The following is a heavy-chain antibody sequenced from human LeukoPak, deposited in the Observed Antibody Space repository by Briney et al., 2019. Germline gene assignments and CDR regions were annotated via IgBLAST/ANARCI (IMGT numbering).Heavy chain of an antibody. Sequence: SQTLSLTCTVSGGSISSGSYYWSWIRQPAGKGLEWVGRIHSSGSTNYNSSLKSRVTMSVDTSKNQFSLNLSSVTAADTAVYYCARINFGVVRGDIDYWGQGTLVTVSS. D-gene: IGHD3-3*01. CDR1: GGSISSGSYY. CDR2: IHSSGST. CDR3: ARINFGVVRGDIDY. V-gene: IGHV4-61*02. J-gene: IGHJ4*02.